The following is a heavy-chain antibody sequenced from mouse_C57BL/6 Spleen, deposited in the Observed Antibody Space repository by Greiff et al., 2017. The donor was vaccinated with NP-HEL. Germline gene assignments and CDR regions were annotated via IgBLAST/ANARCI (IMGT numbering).Heavy chain of an antibody. Sequence: VQLKQSGGGLVKPGGSLKLSCAASGFTFSDYGMHWVRQAPEKGLEWVAYISSGSSTIYYADTVKGRFTISRDNAKNTLFLQMTSLRSEDTAMYYCARDYYGSFDYWGQGTTLTVSS. CDR3: ARDYYGSFDY. D-gene: IGHD1-1*01. CDR1: GFTFSDYG. J-gene: IGHJ2*01. V-gene: IGHV5-17*01. CDR2: ISSGSSTI.